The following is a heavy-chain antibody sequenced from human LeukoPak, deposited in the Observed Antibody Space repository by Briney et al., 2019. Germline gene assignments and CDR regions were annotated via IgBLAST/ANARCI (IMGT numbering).Heavy chain of an antibody. CDR1: GFTFSRYW. J-gene: IGHJ5*02. D-gene: IGHD2-21*02. CDR2: ISPDGSTT. Sequence: PGGSLRLSCAASGFTFSRYWMHWVRQAPGKGLMWVSRISPDGSTTLYADSVKGRFTISRDNAKNTLYLQMNSLGAEDTAVYYCAKDQLAYCGGDCYSAPWGQGTLVTVSS. V-gene: IGHV3-74*03. CDR3: AKDQLAYCGGDCYSAP.